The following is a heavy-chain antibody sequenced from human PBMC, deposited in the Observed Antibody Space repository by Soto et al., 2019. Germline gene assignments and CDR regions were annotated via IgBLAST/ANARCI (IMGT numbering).Heavy chain of an antibody. J-gene: IGHJ4*02. CDR1: GGSISSYTYY. Sequence: SETLSLTCSVSGGSISSYTYYWGWVRQPPGQGLEYIGTFFYPETTYYNPSLRSRVTLSADTSKNQFSLRLISVTAADTAVYYCARLVETGNNGRGFLAFGGQGALVTVSS. CDR3: ARLVETGNNGRGFLAF. CDR2: FFYPETT. D-gene: IGHD7-27*01. V-gene: IGHV4-39*01.